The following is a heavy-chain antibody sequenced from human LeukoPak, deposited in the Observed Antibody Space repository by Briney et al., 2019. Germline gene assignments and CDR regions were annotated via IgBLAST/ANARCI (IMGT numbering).Heavy chain of an antibody. D-gene: IGHD6-13*01. V-gene: IGHV3-23*01. CDR1: GFTFSSYA. J-gene: IGHJ4*02. CDR3: AKGSYSSSWYAPFYFDY. CDR2: ISGDGVST. Sequence: GGSLRLSCAASGFTFSSYAMSWVRQAPGKGLEWVSGISGDGVSTYYADSVKGRFTVTRDKSKNMLFLQMNSLRAEDTAVYYCAKGSYSSSWYAPFYFDYWGQGTLVTVSS.